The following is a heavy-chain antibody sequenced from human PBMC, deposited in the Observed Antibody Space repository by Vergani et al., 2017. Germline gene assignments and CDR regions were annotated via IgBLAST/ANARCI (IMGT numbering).Heavy chain of an antibody. D-gene: IGHD4-17*01. CDR1: GFTVSSNY. CDR3: ARGGPGYGPGFEDY. CDR2: IYSGGST. V-gene: IGHV3-53*04. Sequence: EVQLVESGGGLVQPGGSLRLSCAASGFTVSSNYMSWVRQAPGKGLEWVSVIYSGGSTYYADSVKGRFTISRHNSKNTLYLQMNSLRAEDTAVYYCARGGPGYGPGFEDYWGQGTLVTVSS. J-gene: IGHJ4*02.